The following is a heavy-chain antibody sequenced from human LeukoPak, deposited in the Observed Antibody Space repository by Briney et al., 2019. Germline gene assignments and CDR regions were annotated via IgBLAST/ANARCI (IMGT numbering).Heavy chain of an antibody. Sequence: GGSLRLSCAASGFPFSSYWMHWVRQAPGKGLVWVSRINSDGSSTSYADSVKGRFTISRDNAKNTLYLQMNSLRAEDTAVYYCARDQGYYGSGSYYGSRDYYMDIWGKGTTVTVSS. J-gene: IGHJ6*03. CDR1: GFPFSSYW. V-gene: IGHV3-74*01. D-gene: IGHD3-10*01. CDR3: ARDQGYYGSGSYYGSRDYYMDI. CDR2: INSDGSST.